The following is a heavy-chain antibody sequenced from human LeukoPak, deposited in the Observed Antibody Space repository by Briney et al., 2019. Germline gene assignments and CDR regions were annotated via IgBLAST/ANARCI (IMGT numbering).Heavy chain of an antibody. CDR1: GFTFSSYS. D-gene: IGHD3-22*01. Sequence: GGSLRLSCAASGFTFSSYSMNWARQAPGKGLEWVSYISSSSSTIYYADSVKGRFTISRDNAKNSLYLQMNSLRAEDTAVYYCARTYYYDSSGYSDYWGQGTLVTVSS. CDR2: ISSSSSTI. CDR3: ARTYYYDSSGYSDY. V-gene: IGHV3-48*04. J-gene: IGHJ4*02.